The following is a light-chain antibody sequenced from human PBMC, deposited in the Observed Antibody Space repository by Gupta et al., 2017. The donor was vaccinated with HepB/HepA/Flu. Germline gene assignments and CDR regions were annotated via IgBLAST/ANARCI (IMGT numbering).Light chain of an antibody. J-gene: IGKJ2*01. CDR1: QNISKY. Sequence: DIQMTQSPSSLSASVGDRVTIVCRASQNISKYSTWYQQKTGKAPKRLIYGAINLQSGVPSRFSGSGSETDFTLTINSLQPEDCATYYCQQSLRTPFTFGQGTKL. V-gene: IGKV1-39*01. CDR3: QQSLRTPFT. CDR2: GAI.